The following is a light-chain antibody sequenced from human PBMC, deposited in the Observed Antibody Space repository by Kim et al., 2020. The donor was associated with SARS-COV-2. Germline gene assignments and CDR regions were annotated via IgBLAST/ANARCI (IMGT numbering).Light chain of an antibody. CDR3: SSYTGSSRYV. CDR1: SSDVGAYNY. J-gene: IGLJ1*01. CDR2: DVS. Sequence: QSALTQPASVSGSHGQSITISCTGTSSDVGAYNYVSWYQQHPGKAPKLMIYDVSSRPSGVSNRFSGSKSGNTASLTISGLQAEDDADYYCSSYTGSSRYVFGTGTKVTVL. V-gene: IGLV2-14*03.